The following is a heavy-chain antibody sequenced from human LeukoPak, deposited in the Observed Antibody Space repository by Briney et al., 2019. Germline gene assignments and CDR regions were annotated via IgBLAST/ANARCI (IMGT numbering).Heavy chain of an antibody. V-gene: IGHV4-59*08. CDR2: IYYSGST. CDR1: GSSISSYY. Sequence: SETLSLTCTVSGSSISSYYWSWIRQPPGKGLEWIGYIYYSGSTNYNPSLKSRVTISVDTPKNQFSLKLSSVTAADTAVYYCARLYDFWSGYYMGGYYFDYWGQGTLVTVSS. J-gene: IGHJ4*02. D-gene: IGHD3-3*01. CDR3: ARLYDFWSGYYMGGYYFDY.